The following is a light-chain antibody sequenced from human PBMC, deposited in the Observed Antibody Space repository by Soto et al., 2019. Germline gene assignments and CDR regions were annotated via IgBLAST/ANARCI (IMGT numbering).Light chain of an antibody. CDR2: SGS. J-gene: IGKJ4*01. CDR3: QRYGGSQIT. Sequence: DIVLTQSPGTLSLSPGERATLSCRASESLSSKYFAWYQQKPGLTPRLLIYSGSTRATGIPDRFSGSGSATDFTLTISRLEPEDFAVYYCQRYGGSQITFGGGTKVEI. V-gene: IGKV3-20*01. CDR1: ESLSSKY.